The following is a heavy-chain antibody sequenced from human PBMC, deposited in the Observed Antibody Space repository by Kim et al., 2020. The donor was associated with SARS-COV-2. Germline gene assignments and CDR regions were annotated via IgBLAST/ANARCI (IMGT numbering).Heavy chain of an antibody. D-gene: IGHD2-2*01. Sequence: SETLSLTCTVSGGSISSSSYYWGWIRQPPGKGLEWIASIYYSGSTYYNPSLKSRVTISVDTSKNQFSLKMSSVTAADTAVYYCARQAQSWYLVVVPAAMLPSFAPWGHRTLVTVSS. CDR3: ARQAQSWYLVVVPAAMLPSFAP. CDR2: IYYSGST. CDR1: GGSISSSSYY. J-gene: IGHJ5*02. V-gene: IGHV4-39*01.